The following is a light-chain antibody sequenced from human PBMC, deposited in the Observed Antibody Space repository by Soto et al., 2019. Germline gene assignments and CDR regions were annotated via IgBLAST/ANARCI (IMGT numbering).Light chain of an antibody. CDR3: QRYNNWPLT. J-gene: IGKJ4*01. CDR2: DSS. CDR1: QSLSSNF. V-gene: IGKV3D-20*02. Sequence: EIVLTQSPATLSLSPGERATLSCRASQSLSSNFLAWYQQKPGQPPRLLIYDSSTRATGFPDRFSGSGSGTDFTLTIIRLEPEDFAVYYCQRYNNWPLTFGGGTKVDIK.